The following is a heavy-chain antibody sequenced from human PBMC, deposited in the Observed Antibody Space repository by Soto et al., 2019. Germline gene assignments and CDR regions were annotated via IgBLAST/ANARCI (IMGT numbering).Heavy chain of an antibody. CDR3: AREGPGTSLTFDP. J-gene: IGHJ5*02. CDR2: IYYSGST. CDR1: GGSISSGDYY. D-gene: IGHD1-1*01. Sequence: QVQLQESGPGLVKPSQTLSLTCTVSGGSISSGDYYLSWIRQPQGTGMAWIGYIYYSGSTYSNPSLHSRVTIVVAPSKNPFSLQLSSVTDAATAVYYWAREGPGTSLTFDPWGQGTLVTVCS. V-gene: IGHV4-30-4*01.